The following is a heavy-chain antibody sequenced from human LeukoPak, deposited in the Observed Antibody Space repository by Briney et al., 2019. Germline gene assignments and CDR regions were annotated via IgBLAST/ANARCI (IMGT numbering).Heavy chain of an antibody. J-gene: IGHJ4*02. CDR1: AFTFSSYG. CDR3: AKYCSGGNCYSGLY. V-gene: IGHV3-23*01. D-gene: IGHD2-15*01. Sequence: GGSLRLSCAASAFTFSSYGMSWVRQAPGMGLEWVSAITGSGGTTFYADSVKGRFTIPRDNSKNTLFLQMNSLRAEDTAVYYCAKYCSGGNCYSGLYWGQGTLVTVSS. CDR2: ITGSGGTT.